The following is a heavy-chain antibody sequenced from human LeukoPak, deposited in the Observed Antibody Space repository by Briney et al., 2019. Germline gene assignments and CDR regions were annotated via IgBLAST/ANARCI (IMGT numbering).Heavy chain of an antibody. Sequence: ASVKVSCKASGYTFTRYGISWVRQAPGQGLEWMGWISAYNGNTNYAQKLQGRVTMTTDTSTSTAYMELRSLRSDNTAVYYCARGTAVAGNGDYWGQGTLVTVSS. V-gene: IGHV1-18*01. CDR2: ISAYNGNT. CDR3: ARGTAVAGNGDY. D-gene: IGHD6-19*01. J-gene: IGHJ4*02. CDR1: GYTFTRYG.